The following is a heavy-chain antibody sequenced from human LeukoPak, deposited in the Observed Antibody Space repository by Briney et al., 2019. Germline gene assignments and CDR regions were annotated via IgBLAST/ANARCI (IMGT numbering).Heavy chain of an antibody. CDR3: ARGLRATIGDGALDY. CDR2: IYYSGST. CDR1: GGSISSSSYY. D-gene: IGHD3-10*01. Sequence: PSETLSLTCTVSGGSISSSSYYWGWIRQPPGKGLEWIGSIYYSGSTYYNPSLKSRVTISVDPSKNQFSLKLSSVTAADTAVYYCARGLRATIGDGALDYWGQGTLVTVSS. V-gene: IGHV4-39*07. J-gene: IGHJ4*02.